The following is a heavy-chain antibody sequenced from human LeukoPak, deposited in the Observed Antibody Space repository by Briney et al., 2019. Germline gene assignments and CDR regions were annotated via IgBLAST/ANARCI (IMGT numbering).Heavy chain of an antibody. J-gene: IGHJ6*02. CDR3: ARLVPGSPADYYYYGMDV. D-gene: IGHD3-10*01. CDR2: IYPGDSDT. V-gene: IGHV5-51*01. CDR1: GYSFTSHW. Sequence: RTGESLKISCKGSGYSFTSHWIGWVRQMPGKGLEWMGMIYPGDSDTRYSPSFQGQVTISADKSISTAYLQWSSLKASDAAMYYCARLVPGSPADYYYYGMDVWGQGATVTVSS.